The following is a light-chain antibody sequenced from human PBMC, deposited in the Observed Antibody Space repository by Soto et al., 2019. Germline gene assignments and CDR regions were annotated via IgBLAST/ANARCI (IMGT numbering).Light chain of an antibody. V-gene: IGLV2-14*01. CDR1: SSDVGFYNY. CDR2: EVT. J-gene: IGLJ1*01. CDR3: CSYTTSSTRV. Sequence: QSALTQPASVSGSPGQSIAISCTGSSSDVGFYNYVSWYQQHPGKVPKLIIYEVTNRPSGVSNRFSGSKSGNTASLTLSGLQAEDEADYYCCSYTTSSTRVFGSGTKLTVL.